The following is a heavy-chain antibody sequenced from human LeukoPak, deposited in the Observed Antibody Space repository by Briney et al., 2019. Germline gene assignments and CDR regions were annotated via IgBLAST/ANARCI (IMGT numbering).Heavy chain of an antibody. D-gene: IGHD6-6*01. J-gene: IGHJ4*02. V-gene: IGHV1-8*02. Sequence: ASVKVSFKASGYTFTNYDINWVRQATGQGLEWMGWMNANSGKTGYAQKFQDRFTMTWDTSIGTAYMELRSLRSDDTAVYYCARFPHYSSSSGGYFDYWGQGTLVTVSS. CDR3: ARFPHYSSSSGGYFDY. CDR2: MNANSGKT. CDR1: GYTFTNYD.